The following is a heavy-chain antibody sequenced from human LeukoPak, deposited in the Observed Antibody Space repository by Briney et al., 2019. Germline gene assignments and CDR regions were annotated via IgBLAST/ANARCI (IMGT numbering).Heavy chain of an antibody. J-gene: IGHJ4*02. CDR2: IYHSGST. CDR3: ARDLYDYGDLYYFDY. Sequence: PSQTLSLTCTVSGGSISGGIYYWSWIRQPPGKGLEWIGSIYHSGSTYYNPSLKSRVTISVDTSKNQFSLKLSSVTAADTAVYYCARDLYDYGDLYYFDYWGQGTLVTVSS. D-gene: IGHD4-17*01. V-gene: IGHV4-39*07. CDR1: GGSISGGIYY.